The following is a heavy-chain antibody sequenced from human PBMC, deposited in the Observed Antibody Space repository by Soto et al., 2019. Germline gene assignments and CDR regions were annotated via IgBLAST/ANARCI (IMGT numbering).Heavy chain of an antibody. Sequence: EVQLVDSGGGWVQPGGSLRLSCAASGFTFGPYWMTWVRQAPGKGLEGVTKIKPDGSEKYYVDSVKGRVTISRDNTKTSLYLQMNSLRAEDTAVYYCARPYTVAGSSYWCFDLWGRGTLVTVSS. CDR3: ARPYTVAGSSYWCFDL. D-gene: IGHD3-16*01. CDR2: IKPDGSEK. V-gene: IGHV3-7*01. CDR1: GFTFGPYW. J-gene: IGHJ2*01.